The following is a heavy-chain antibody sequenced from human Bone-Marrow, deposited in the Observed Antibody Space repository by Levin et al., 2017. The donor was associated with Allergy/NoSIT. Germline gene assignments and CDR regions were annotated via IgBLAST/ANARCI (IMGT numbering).Heavy chain of an antibody. CDR3: ARDREPAQLWANFDY. CDR2: ISYDGSNK. V-gene: IGHV3-30-3*01. CDR1: GFTFSSYA. J-gene: IGHJ4*02. D-gene: IGHD5-18*01. Sequence: LSLTCAASGFTFSSYAMHWVRQAPGKGLEWVAVISYDGSNKYYADSVKGRFTISRDNSKNTLYLQMNSLRAEDTAVYYCARDREPAQLWANFDYWGQGTLVTVSS.